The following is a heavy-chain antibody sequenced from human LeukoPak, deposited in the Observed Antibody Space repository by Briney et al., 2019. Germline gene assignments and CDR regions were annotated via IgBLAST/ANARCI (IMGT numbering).Heavy chain of an antibody. D-gene: IGHD2-15*01. CDR3: ARKGRRHIVVVVAATQAFDI. V-gene: IGHV4-34*01. CDR2: INHSGST. Sequence: SETLSLTCAVYGGSFSGYYWSWLRQPPGKGLEWIGEINHSGSTNYNPSLKSRVTISVDTSKNQFSLKLSSVTAADTAVYYCARKGRRHIVVVVAATQAFDIWGQGTMVTVSS. J-gene: IGHJ3*02. CDR1: GGSFSGYY.